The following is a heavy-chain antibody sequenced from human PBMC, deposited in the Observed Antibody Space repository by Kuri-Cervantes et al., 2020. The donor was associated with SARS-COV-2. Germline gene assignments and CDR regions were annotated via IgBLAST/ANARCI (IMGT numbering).Heavy chain of an antibody. J-gene: IGHJ5*02. CDR2: IYYSGST. CDR3: ARSVVVWGRWFDP. D-gene: IGHD3-16*01. CDR1: GDSISSTY. Sequence: SETLSLTCDVSGDSISSTYWSWIRQPPGKGLEWIGYIYYSGSTNYNPSLKSRVTISVDTSKNQFSLKLSSVTAADTAVCYCARSVVVWGRWFDPWGQGTLVTVSS. V-gene: IGHV4-59*01.